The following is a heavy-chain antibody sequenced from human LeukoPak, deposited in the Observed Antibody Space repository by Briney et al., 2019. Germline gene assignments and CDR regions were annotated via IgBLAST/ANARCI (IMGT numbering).Heavy chain of an antibody. V-gene: IGHV1-2*02. CDR1: GYSFTGYY. D-gene: IGHD2-8*01. Sequence: GASVKVSCKASGYSFTGYYMHWVRQAPGQGLEWMGWINPNSGDTKYAQKFQGRVTMTRDTSISTAYMELSRLRSDDTALYYCARDQEWNWFDPWGQGTLVTLSS. CDR2: INPNSGDT. J-gene: IGHJ5*02. CDR3: ARDQEWNWFDP.